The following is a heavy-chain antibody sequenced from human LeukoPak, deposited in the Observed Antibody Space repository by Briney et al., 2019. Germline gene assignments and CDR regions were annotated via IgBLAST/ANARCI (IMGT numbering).Heavy chain of an antibody. CDR3: AGVGDCSSTSCSYYYYGMDV. CDR1: GFTFDDYG. CDR2: INWNGGST. J-gene: IGHJ6*02. V-gene: IGHV3-20*01. D-gene: IGHD2-2*01. Sequence: PGGSLRLSCAASGFTFDDYGMSWVRQAPGKGLEWVSGINWNGGSTGYADSVKGRFTISRDNAKNSLYLQMNSLRAEDTALYHCAGVGDCSSTSCSYYYYGMDVWGQGTTVTVSS.